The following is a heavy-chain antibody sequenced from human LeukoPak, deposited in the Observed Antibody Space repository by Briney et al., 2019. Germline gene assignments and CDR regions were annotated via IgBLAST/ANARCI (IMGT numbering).Heavy chain of an antibody. Sequence: SETLSLTCSVSGXSISSFYGSWIRQPPGKGLEWIAYIYYRASTNYNPSLKSRVTISVDTSKNQMSLKLNSVTAADTAVYYCARVGYSSGWTETYFDYWGQGILVTVSS. D-gene: IGHD6-19*01. V-gene: IGHV4-59*01. CDR3: ARVGYSSGWTETYFDY. CDR2: IYYRAST. CDR1: GXSISSFY. J-gene: IGHJ4*02.